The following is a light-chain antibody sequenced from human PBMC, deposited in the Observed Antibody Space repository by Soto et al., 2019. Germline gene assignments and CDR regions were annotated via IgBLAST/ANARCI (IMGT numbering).Light chain of an antibody. J-gene: IGLJ2*01. CDR3: FLSYSGARPVV. CDR2: DTS. Sequence: QALVTQEPSLTVSPGVTVTLTCYSSTGPVTSGHWPYWLQQKPGQAPRTLIYDTSKKHSWTPARFSGSLLGGKAALTLSGAQPEDEADYYCFLSYSGARPVVSGGGTKVTVL. CDR1: TGPVTSGHW. V-gene: IGLV7-46*01.